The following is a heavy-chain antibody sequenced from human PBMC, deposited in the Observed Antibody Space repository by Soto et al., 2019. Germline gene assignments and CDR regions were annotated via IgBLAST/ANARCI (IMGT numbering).Heavy chain of an antibody. V-gene: IGHV1-46*01. J-gene: IGHJ5*02. D-gene: IGHD2-8*01. CDR2: INPSDGGT. CDR1: GYTFTSYY. CDR3: TREGNGKHFDP. Sequence: ASVKVSCKASGYTFTSYYIHWVRQAPGQGLEWMGIINPSDGGTRYAQKLQGRVTMTRDTSTSTIYMEVTSLKSEDTAVYYCTREGNGKHFDPWGQATLVTVSS.